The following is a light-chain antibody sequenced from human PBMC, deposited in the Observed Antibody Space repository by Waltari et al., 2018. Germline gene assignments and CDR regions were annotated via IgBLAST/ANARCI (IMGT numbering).Light chain of an antibody. V-gene: IGKV4-1*01. CDR2: WAS. Sequence: DIVMTQSPDSLAVSLGERATINCRSSQSILDNSNNKNNLTWYQQKPGQAPKLLIYWASTREAGVPARFSGSGSGTHFTLTISSLQAEDVAVYYCHHYYIPPLTFGQGTRLEIK. CDR1: QSILDNSNNKNN. CDR3: HHYYIPPLT. J-gene: IGKJ5*01.